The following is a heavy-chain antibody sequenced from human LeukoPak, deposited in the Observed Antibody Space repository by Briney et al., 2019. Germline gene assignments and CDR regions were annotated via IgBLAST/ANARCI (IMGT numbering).Heavy chain of an antibody. CDR2: INPGGGTT. CDR1: GYTFTSYD. J-gene: IGHJ3*02. Sequence: GASVKVSCKASGYTFTSYDINWVRQATGQGLEWMGIINPGGGTTIYAQKFQGRVTMTRDTSTSTVYMELSSLRSEDTAVYYCARQRGGQYEDAFDIWGQGTVVTVSS. D-gene: IGHD2-8*01. CDR3: ARQRGGQYEDAFDI. V-gene: IGHV1-46*01.